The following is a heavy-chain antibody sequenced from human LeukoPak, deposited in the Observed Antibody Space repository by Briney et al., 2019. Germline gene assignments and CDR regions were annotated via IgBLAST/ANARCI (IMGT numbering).Heavy chain of an antibody. CDR3: ANGDSSSWDVFDY. J-gene: IGHJ4*02. D-gene: IGHD6-13*01. CDR2: ISGSGGST. CDR1: GFTFSSYS. V-gene: IGHV3-23*01. Sequence: SGGSLRLSCAASGFTFSSYSMNWVRQAPGKGLEWVSAISGSGGSTYYADSVKGRFTISRDDSKNTLYLQMNSLRAEDTAVYYCANGDSSSWDVFDYWGQGTLVTVSS.